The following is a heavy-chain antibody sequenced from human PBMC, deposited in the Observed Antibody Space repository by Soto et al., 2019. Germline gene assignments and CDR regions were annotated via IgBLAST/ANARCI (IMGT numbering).Heavy chain of an antibody. J-gene: IGHJ6*03. D-gene: IGHD2-15*01. CDR2: ISGSGRNT. V-gene: IGHV3-23*01. CDR3: ARLPWSSYSPYYHYYMDV. Sequence: EVQLLESGGDLVQPGGSLRLSCAASGFTFSSYAMSWVRQAPGKGLEWVSAISGSGRNTDYTDSVRGRFTISRDNSKNTLYLQMNSLRAEDTAVYYCARLPWSSYSPYYHYYMDVWGKGTTVTVSS. CDR1: GFTFSSYA.